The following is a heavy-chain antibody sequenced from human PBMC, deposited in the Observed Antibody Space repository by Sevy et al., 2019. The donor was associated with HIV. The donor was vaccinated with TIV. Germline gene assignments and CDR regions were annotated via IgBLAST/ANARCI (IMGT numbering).Heavy chain of an antibody. CDR2: IYYSGST. CDR3: ARLPYDFWSGYPLVNCFDP. CDR1: GGSISSSSYY. V-gene: IGHV4-39*01. J-gene: IGHJ5*02. D-gene: IGHD3-3*01. Sequence: SETLSLTCTVSGGSISSSSYYWGWIRQPPGKGLEWIGSIYYSGSTYYNPSLKSRVTISVDTSKNQFSLKLSSVTAAETAVYYCARLPYDFWSGYPLVNCFDPWGQGTLVTVSS.